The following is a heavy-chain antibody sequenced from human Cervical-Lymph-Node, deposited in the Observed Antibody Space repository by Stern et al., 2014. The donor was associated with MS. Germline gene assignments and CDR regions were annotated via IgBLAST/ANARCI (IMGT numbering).Heavy chain of an antibody. CDR1: GFTFTSSA. CDR2: IVVGSGNT. CDR3: AAEKDYYYGMDV. Sequence: HLVESGPEVKKPGTSVKVSCKASGFTFTSSAVQWVRQARGQRLEWIGWIVVGSGNTNYAQKFQERVTITRDMSTSTAYMELSSLRSEDTAVYYCAAEKDYYYGMDVWGQGTTVTVSS. J-gene: IGHJ6*02. V-gene: IGHV1-58*01.